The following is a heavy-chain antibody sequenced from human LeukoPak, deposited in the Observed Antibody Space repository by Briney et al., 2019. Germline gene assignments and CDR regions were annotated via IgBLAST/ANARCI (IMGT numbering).Heavy chain of an antibody. CDR1: GCSISSYY. D-gene: IGHD6-19*01. V-gene: IGHV4-59*01. CDR2: IYYSGST. CDR3: ATGPRGYSSGWYAFDI. Sequence: SETLSLTCTVSGCSISSYYWSWIRQPPGKGLEWIGYIYYSGSTNYNPSLKGRVTISVDTSKNQFSLKLSSVTAADTAVYYCATGPRGYSSGWYAFDIWGQGTMVTVSS. J-gene: IGHJ3*02.